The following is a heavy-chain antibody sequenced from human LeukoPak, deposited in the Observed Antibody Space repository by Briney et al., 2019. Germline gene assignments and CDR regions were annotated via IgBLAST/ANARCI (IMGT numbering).Heavy chain of an antibody. J-gene: IGHJ4*02. CDR3: AGYNCSSTTCYTGGFDY. CDR2: ISGSGSST. D-gene: IGHD2-2*02. Sequence: GGSLRLSCEVSGFTFSSYALSWVRQAPGKGLEWVSAISGSGSSTYYADSVKGRFTISRDNAKNTLYLQMNSLRAEDTAVYYCAGYNCSSTTCYTGGFDYWGQGTLVTVSS. CDR1: GFTFSSYA. V-gene: IGHV3-23*01.